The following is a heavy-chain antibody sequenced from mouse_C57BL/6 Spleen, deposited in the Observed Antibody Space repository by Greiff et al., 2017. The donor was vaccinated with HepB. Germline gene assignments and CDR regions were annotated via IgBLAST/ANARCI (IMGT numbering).Heavy chain of an antibody. J-gene: IGHJ1*03. V-gene: IGHV1-64*01. CDR3: ARRSGSSSRWYFDV. CDR2: IHPNSGST. CDR1: GYTFTSYW. D-gene: IGHD1-1*01. Sequence: VQLKQPGAELVKPGASVKLSCKASGYTFTSYWMHWVKQRPGQGLEWIGMIHPNSGSTNYNEKFKSKATLTVDKSSSTAYMQLSSLTSEDSAVYYCARRSGSSSRWYFDVWGTGTTVTVSS.